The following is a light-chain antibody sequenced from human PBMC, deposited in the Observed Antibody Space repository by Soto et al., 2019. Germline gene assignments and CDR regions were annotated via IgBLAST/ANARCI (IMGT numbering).Light chain of an antibody. V-gene: IGLV2-23*02. CDR3: CSYAGSSMFV. J-gene: IGLJ2*01. CDR2: EVV. Sequence: QSALTQPASVSGSPGQSITISCTGSSSDVGPYNLVSWYQHHPGKAPKLMISEVVKRPSGVSNRFSGSKSGNTASLTISWLQAEDEADYYCCSYAGSSMFVFGGGTKLTVL. CDR1: SSDVGPYNL.